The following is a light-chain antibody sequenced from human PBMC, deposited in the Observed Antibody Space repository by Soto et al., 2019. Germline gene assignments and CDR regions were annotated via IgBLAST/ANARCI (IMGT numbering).Light chain of an antibody. Sequence: EIVLTQSPGTLSLSPGERATLSCRASQSVTSGYLAWYQQKPGQAPRLLIFGASSRVTGTPDRFSGSGSGTDFSLTIRRLEPDDFAVYYCQKYGNFWTFGQGTKVEIK. CDR2: GAS. V-gene: IGKV3-20*01. CDR3: QKYGNFWT. J-gene: IGKJ1*01. CDR1: QSVTSGY.